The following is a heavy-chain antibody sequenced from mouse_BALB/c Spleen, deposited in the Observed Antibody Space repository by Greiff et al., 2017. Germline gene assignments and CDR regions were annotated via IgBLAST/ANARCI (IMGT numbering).Heavy chain of an antibody. V-gene: IGHV1-7*01. D-gene: IGHD2-1*01. Sequence: QVHVKQSGAELAKPGASVKMSCKASGYTFTSYWMHWVKQRPGQGLEWIGYINPSTGYTEYNQKFKDKATLTADKSSITAYMQLSSLTSEDSAVYYCARGGNYLAYWGQGTLVTVSA. J-gene: IGHJ3*01. CDR3: ARGGNYLAY. CDR1: GYTFTSYW. CDR2: INPSTGYT.